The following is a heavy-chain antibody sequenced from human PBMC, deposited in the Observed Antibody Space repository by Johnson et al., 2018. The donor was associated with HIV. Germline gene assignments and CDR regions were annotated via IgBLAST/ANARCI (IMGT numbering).Heavy chain of an antibody. CDR1: GFTFSSYA. CDR3: ARGASSHALDI. V-gene: IGHV3-30*04. D-gene: IGHD1-26*01. Sequence: VQLVESGGGVVQPGRSLRLSCAASGFTFSSYAMHWVRQAPGNGLEWVAVISYDGSNKYYADSVKGRFTISRDNSKNTLYLQMNSLRAEDTAVYYCARGASSHALDIWGQGTMVTVSS. CDR2: ISYDGSNK. J-gene: IGHJ3*02.